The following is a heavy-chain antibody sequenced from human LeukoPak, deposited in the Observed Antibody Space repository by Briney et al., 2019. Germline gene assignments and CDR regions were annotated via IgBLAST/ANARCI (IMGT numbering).Heavy chain of an antibody. D-gene: IGHD5-18*01. J-gene: IGHJ4*02. CDR3: ARGQKYIYGYTVTELGSRYFDY. CDR1: GGSISSYY. Sequence: SETLSLTCSVSGGSISSYYWSWIRRPPGKGLEWIGYIFYSGRTSYNPSLKSRVTISVDTSKNHFSLTLSSVTAADTAVYYCARGQKYIYGYTVTELGSRYFDYWGQGTLVTVSS. CDR2: IFYSGRT. V-gene: IGHV4-59*01.